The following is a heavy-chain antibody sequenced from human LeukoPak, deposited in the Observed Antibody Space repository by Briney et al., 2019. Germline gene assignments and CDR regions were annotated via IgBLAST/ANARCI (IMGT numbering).Heavy chain of an antibody. V-gene: IGHV1-2*02. CDR2: INPNSGGT. CDR1: GYTFTGYY. J-gene: IGHJ4*02. Sequence: ASVKVSCKDSGYTFTGYYMHCVRQAPGQGLEWMGWINPNSGGTNYAQKFQGRVTMTRDTSISTAYMELSRLRSDDTAVYYCARVLYTLWFGEPIDDSFDYWGQGTLVTVSS. CDR3: ARVLYTLWFGEPIDDSFDY. D-gene: IGHD3-10*01.